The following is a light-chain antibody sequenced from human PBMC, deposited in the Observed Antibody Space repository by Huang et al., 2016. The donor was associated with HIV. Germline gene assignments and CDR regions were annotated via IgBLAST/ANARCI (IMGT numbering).Light chain of an antibody. J-gene: IGKJ1*01. CDR2: WVF. CDR1: QSVLSSDTTKNY. Sequence: EIVMTQSPDSLAVSLAEAATLTCRSSQSVLSSDTTKNYLAWFQQKSGQSPKLLIFWVFTREAGVPDRFSASGSGTHFTLTINNVKTEDVAIYYCQQYYTSPQTFGPGTRVEI. CDR3: QQYYTSPQT. V-gene: IGKV4-1*01.